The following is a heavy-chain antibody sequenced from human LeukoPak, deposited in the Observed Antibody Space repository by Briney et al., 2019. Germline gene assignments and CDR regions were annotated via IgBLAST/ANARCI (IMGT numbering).Heavy chain of an antibody. J-gene: IGHJ5*02. CDR2: IKGDGSST. V-gene: IGHV3-74*01. Sequence: GGSLRLSCVASGFTFSGYWMHWVRQAPGKGLEWVSRIKGDGSSTSYADSVKGRFTISRDNAKNTLYLQMNSLRAEDTAVYYCAKSDWFDPWGQGTLDTVSS. CDR1: GFTFSGYW. CDR3: AKSDWFDP.